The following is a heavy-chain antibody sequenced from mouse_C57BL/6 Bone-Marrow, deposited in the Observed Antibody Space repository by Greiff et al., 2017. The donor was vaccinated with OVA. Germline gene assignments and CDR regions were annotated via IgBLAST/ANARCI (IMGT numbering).Heavy chain of an antibody. J-gene: IGHJ3*01. CDR1: GYTFTSYW. D-gene: IGHD1-1*01. Sequence: QVQLQQSGAELAKPGASVKLSCKASGYTFTSYWMHWVKQRPGQGLEWIGYINPSSGYTKYNQKFKDKATLTADKSSSTAYMQLSSLTYEDSAVYYCAAEEICFYGSSGFAYWGQGTLVTVSA. V-gene: IGHV1-7*01. CDR3: AAEEICFYGSSGFAY. CDR2: INPSSGYT.